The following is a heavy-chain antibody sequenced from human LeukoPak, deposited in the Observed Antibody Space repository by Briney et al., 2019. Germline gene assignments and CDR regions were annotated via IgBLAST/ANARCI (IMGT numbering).Heavy chain of an antibody. J-gene: IGHJ5*02. CDR3: ARGLWWSGYRRFDP. CDR1: GWSFGGYY. V-gene: IGHV4-34*01. Sequence: SETLSLTCAVYGWSFGGYYWSWIRLPPGKGLEWIGEINHSGSTNYNPSLKSRVTISVDTSKNHFSLKLSSVTAADTAVYYCARGLWWSGYRRFDPWGQGTLVTVSS. D-gene: IGHD3-3*01. CDR2: INHSGST.